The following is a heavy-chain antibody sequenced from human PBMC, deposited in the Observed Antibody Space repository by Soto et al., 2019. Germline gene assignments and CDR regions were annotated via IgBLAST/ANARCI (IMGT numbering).Heavy chain of an antibody. CDR1: GFRFSEHA. J-gene: IGHJ5*02. Sequence: DVQLVESGGGLVAPGRSLRLSCNCSGFRFSEHAMTWVRQAPGKGLEWVGFIRNTPYGGTTDYAASVRGRFTISRDDSSSIAYLQMNSLKTEDSGLYYCSRGRFGYYGPWGPGTLVTVSA. D-gene: IGHD2-2*03. CDR2: IRNTPYGGTT. CDR3: SRGRFGYYGP. V-gene: IGHV3-49*04.